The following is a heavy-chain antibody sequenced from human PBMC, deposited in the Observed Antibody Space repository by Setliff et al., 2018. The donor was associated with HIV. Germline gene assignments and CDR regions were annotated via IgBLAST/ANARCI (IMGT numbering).Heavy chain of an antibody. D-gene: IGHD6-13*01. V-gene: IGHV5-51*01. CDR3: VRRQQLPQNAIES. Sequence: GESLKISCKASGYTFTSNWIGWVRQVPGKGLEWMGIIDPRDSETRYSPSFEGQVTVSVDRSINTAYLHWSSLKASDTAMYYCVRRQQLPQNAIESWGPGTLVTVSS. J-gene: IGHJ4*02. CDR2: IDPRDSET. CDR1: GYTFTSNW.